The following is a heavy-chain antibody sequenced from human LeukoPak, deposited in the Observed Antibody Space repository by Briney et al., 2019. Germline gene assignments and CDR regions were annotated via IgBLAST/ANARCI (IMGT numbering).Heavy chain of an antibody. V-gene: IGHV4-34*01. CDR3: ARDYGTTVTTAFDP. J-gene: IGHJ5*02. CDR2: INHSGST. Sequence: SETLSLTCGVYGGSFRSYYWNWIRQPPGKGLEWIGEINHSGSTNYNPSLKSRVTMSVDTSKKQFSLKLSSVTAADTAVYYCARDYGTTVTTAFDPWGQGILVTVSS. D-gene: IGHD4-17*01. CDR1: GGSFRSYY.